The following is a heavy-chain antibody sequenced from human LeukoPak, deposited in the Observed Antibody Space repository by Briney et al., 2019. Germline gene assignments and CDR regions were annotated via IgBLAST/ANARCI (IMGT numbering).Heavy chain of an antibody. CDR3: EATRGFGDFDY. CDR1: GGTFSSYA. V-gene: IGHV1-69*01. J-gene: IGHJ4*02. Sequence: ASVKLSFKASGGTFSSYAISWVRQAPGQGLEWMGGIIPFFGRANYAQKFQGRVTITADESTSTAYMELGSLRSEDTAVYYCEATRGFGDFDYWGQGTLVTVSS. D-gene: IGHD5-12*01. CDR2: IIPFFGRA.